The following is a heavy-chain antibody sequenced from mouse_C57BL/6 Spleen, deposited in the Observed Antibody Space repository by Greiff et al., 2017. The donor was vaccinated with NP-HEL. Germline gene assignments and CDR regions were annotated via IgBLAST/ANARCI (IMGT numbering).Heavy chain of an antibody. J-gene: IGHJ3*01. V-gene: IGHV5-4*01. CDR3: ARGEGFAY. Sequence: EVHLVESGGGLVKPGGSLKLSCAASGFTFSSYAMSWVRQTPEKRLEWVATISDGGSYTYYPDNVKGRFTISRDNAKNNLYLQMSHLKSEDTAMYYCARGEGFAYWGQGTLVTVSA. CDR1: GFTFSSYA. CDR2: ISDGGSYT.